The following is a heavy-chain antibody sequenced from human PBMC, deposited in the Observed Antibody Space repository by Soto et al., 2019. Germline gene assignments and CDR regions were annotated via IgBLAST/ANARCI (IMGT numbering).Heavy chain of an antibody. V-gene: IGHV3-72*01. CDR3: ARLMGTSFDL. CDR2: ARNKAHGYIT. D-gene: IGHD2-8*01. CDR1: GFTLSAHD. J-gene: IGHJ4*02. Sequence: EVQLVESGGGLVQPGGSLRLSCAASGFTLSAHDMDWVRQAPGKGLEWVGRARNKAHGYITAYAASLKGRFTVSRDDSKNSLSLQMNSLKTEDTAVYFCARLMGTSFDLWGQGTLVTVSS.